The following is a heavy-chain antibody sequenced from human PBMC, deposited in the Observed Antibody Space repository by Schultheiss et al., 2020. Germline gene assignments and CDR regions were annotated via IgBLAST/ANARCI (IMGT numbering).Heavy chain of an antibody. CDR2: IYHSGST. V-gene: IGHV4-30-2*01. CDR3: AREPLPEDSSSSRHYYYVMDV. CDR1: GGSISSGGYS. J-gene: IGHJ6*02. Sequence: TLSLTCAVSGGSISSGGYSWGWIRQPPGKGLEWIGYIYHSGSTYYNPSLKSRVTISVDRSKNQFSLKLSSVTAADTAVYYCAREPLPEDSSSSRHYYYVMDVWGQGTTVTVSS. D-gene: IGHD6-6*01.